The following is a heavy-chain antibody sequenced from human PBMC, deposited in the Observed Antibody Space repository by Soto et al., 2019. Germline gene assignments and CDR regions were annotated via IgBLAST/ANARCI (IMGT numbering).Heavy chain of an antibody. CDR1: GYTFNIYG. CDR3: ARDLDGSGSYYTDY. J-gene: IGHJ4*02. D-gene: IGHD3-10*01. V-gene: IGHV1-18*01. Sequence: ASVKVSCKASGYTFNIYGINWVRQAPGQGLEWMGWIKPYNGNTKYAQNLQGRVTMTTDTSTSTAYMELRSLRSDDTAVYHCARDLDGSGSYYTDYWGQGTLVTVSS. CDR2: IKPYNGNT.